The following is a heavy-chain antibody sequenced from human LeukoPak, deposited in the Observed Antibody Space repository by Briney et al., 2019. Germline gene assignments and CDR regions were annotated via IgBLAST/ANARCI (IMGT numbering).Heavy chain of an antibody. V-gene: IGHV4-38-2*01. CDR2: IYHSGST. D-gene: IGHD2-21*01. Sequence: SETLSLTCAVSCYASSSGYYWGWIRQPPGKGLEWFGSIYHSGSTYYNPSLKSRVTISVDTSKTQFSLKLSSVTAADTAVYYCARRAYCGGDCYFPFDYWGQGTLVAVSP. J-gene: IGHJ4*02. CDR3: ARRAYCGGDCYFPFDY. CDR1: CYASSSGYY.